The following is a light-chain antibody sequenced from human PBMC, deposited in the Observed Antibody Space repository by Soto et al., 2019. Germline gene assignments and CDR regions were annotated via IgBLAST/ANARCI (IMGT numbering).Light chain of an antibody. CDR1: SSDVGSHYL. J-gene: IGLJ7*01. CDR3: CSYVGSSAAV. V-gene: IGLV2-23*01. CDR2: EGS. Sequence: QSGLTQPASVSGSPGQSITISCTGTSSDVGSHYLVSWYQQHPGKAPKLMIYEGSKRPSGVSNRFSGSKSGNTASLTISGLQAEDEADYYCCSYVGSSAAVFGGGTQLTVL.